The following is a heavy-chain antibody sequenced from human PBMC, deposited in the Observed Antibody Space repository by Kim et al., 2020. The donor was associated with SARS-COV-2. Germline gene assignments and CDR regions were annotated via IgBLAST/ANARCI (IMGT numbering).Heavy chain of an antibody. CDR2: ST. Sequence: STHQNPSPKSRVTISVDSSKTQFALKVSSVTAADTAVYYCARVTAAALFDYWGQGTLVTVSS. D-gene: IGHD6-13*01. CDR3: ARVTAAALFDY. V-gene: IGHV4-30-2*01. J-gene: IGHJ4*02.